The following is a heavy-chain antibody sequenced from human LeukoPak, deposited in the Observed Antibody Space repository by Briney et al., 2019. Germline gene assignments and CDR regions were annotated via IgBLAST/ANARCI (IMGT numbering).Heavy chain of an antibody. CDR1: GFTFSSYA. CDR3: AKDEHIVVVTAILY. J-gene: IGHJ4*02. CDR2: ISGSGGST. V-gene: IGHV3-23*01. Sequence: GGSLRLSCAASGFTFSSYAMSWVRQAPGKGLEWVSAISGSGGSTYYADSVKGRFTISRDNSKNTLYLQVNSLRAEDTAVYYCAKDEHIVVVTAILYWGQGTLVTVSS. D-gene: IGHD2-21*02.